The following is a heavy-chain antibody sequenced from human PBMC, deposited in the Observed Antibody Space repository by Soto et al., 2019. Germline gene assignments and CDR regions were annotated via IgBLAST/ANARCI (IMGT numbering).Heavy chain of an antibody. V-gene: IGHV3-30*18. CDR3: AKDEAIVGAQHGAFDI. CDR1: GFTFSSYG. D-gene: IGHD1-26*01. CDR2: ISYDGSNK. J-gene: IGHJ3*02. Sequence: PGGSLRLSCAASGFTFSSYGMHWVRQAPGKGLEWVAVISYDGSNKYYADSVKGRFTISRDNSKNTLYLQMNSLRAEDTAVYYCAKDEAIVGAQHGAFDIWGQGTMVTVS.